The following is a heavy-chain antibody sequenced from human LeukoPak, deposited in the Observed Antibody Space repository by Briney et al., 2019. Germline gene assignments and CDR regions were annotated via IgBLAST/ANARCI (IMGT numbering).Heavy chain of an antibody. CDR3: AKGGEYGSGSYCDY. V-gene: IGHV3-23*01. Sequence: GGSLRLSCAASGFTFSSYAMSWVRQAPGKGLEWVSAISGGGSTYYADSVKGRFTISRDSSKNTLFLQMNSLRAEDTAVYYCAKGGEYGSGSYCDYWGQGALVTVSS. D-gene: IGHD3-10*01. CDR2: ISGGGST. J-gene: IGHJ4*02. CDR1: GFTFSSYA.